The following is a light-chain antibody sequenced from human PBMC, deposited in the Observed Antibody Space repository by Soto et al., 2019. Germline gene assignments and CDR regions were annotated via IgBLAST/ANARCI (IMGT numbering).Light chain of an antibody. V-gene: IGKV1-8*01. Sequence: AIRMTQSPSSLSASTGDRVTITCRASQGISSYLAWYQQKPGKAPKRLIYAAYTLQSGVPSRFSGSGSGTEFTLTISSLQAEDFATYYCLQHYRYPRTFGQGTKVDIK. CDR1: QGISSY. J-gene: IGKJ1*01. CDR3: LQHYRYPRT. CDR2: AAY.